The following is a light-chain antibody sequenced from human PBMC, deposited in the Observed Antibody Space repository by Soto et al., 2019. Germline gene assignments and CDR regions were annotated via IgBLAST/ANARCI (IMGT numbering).Light chain of an antibody. CDR3: LTYNSAPWT. J-gene: IGKJ1*01. Sequence: DIQMTQSPSSLSASVGDRVTITCRASQGITDYLAWYQQKPGQVPNLLIYAASTLQSGVPSRFSGSGSGTDFTLTITGLQPEDVATYYCLTYNSAPWTFGQGTKVEIK. CDR1: QGITDY. CDR2: AAS. V-gene: IGKV1-27*01.